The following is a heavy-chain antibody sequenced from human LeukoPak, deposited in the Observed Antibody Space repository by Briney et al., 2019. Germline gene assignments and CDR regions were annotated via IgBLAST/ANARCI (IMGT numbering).Heavy chain of an antibody. D-gene: IGHD3-10*01. CDR2: ISYDGSNK. J-gene: IGHJ4*02. Sequence: GGSLRLSCAASGFTFSSYGMHWVRQAPGKGLEWVAVISYDGSNKYYADSVKGRFTISRDNSKNTLYLQMNSLRAEDTAVYYCARASHYYGSGSYHRSYYFDYWGQGTPVTVSS. V-gene: IGHV3-30*19. CDR3: ARASHYYGSGSYHRSYYFDY. CDR1: GFTFSSYG.